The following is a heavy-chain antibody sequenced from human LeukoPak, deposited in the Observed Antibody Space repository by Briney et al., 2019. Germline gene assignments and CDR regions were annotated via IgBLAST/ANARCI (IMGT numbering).Heavy chain of an antibody. V-gene: IGHV4-39*02. J-gene: IGHJ4*02. Sequence: PSDTLSLSCTVSGVSITTNALFWGWLRQPPGKGLEWIASIYFSGSTYYNPSMKSRATISVDMPRNHFSLRLSSVTADDTAMYYWVLCHSCMCYSRFDFWGQGTLVPVSS. CDR3: VLCHSCMCYSRFDF. D-gene: IGHD2-15*01. CDR2: IYFSGST. CDR1: GVSITTNALF.